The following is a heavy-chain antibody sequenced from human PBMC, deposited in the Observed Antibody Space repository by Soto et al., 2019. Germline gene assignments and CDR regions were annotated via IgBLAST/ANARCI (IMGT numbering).Heavy chain of an antibody. CDR3: AKDRRAGTSSKFYYYYYGMDV. CDR2: ISWDGGST. V-gene: IGHV3-43*01. Sequence: GGSLRLSCAASGFTFDDYTMHWVRQAPGKGLEWVSLISWDGGSTYYADSVKGRFTISRDNSKNSLYLQMNSLRTEDTALYYCAKDRRAGTSSKFYYYYYGMDVWGQGTTVTVSS. J-gene: IGHJ6*02. CDR1: GFTFDDYT. D-gene: IGHD2-2*01.